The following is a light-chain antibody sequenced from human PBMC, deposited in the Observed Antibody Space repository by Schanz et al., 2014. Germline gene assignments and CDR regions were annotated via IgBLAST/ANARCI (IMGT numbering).Light chain of an antibody. Sequence: QSALTQPASVSASPGQSITISCTGTNTDVGSTYLVSWYQQHPGEAPKLLILGGSIRPSGVPDRFSGSKSGNTASLTVSGLQTEDEADYYCSSYAGSNSPFVFGTGTKLTVL. CDR1: NTDVGSTYL. CDR3: SSYAGSNSPFV. V-gene: IGLV2-14*02. CDR2: GGS. J-gene: IGLJ1*01.